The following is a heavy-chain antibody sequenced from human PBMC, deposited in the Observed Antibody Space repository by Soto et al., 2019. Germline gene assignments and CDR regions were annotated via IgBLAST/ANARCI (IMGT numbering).Heavy chain of an antibody. J-gene: IGHJ4*02. CDR2: LSYGLNDE. D-gene: IGHD3-10*01. CDR3: ARRGSGSYSDY. CDR1: GFTFSIFS. V-gene: IGHV3-30-3*01. Sequence: GGSLRLSCAASGFTFSIFSMHWVRQAPGKGLEWVAVLSYGLNDEYYAESVKGRFTISRDNSKNTLYLQMNSLRAEDTAVYYCARRGSGSYSDYWGQGTLVTVSS.